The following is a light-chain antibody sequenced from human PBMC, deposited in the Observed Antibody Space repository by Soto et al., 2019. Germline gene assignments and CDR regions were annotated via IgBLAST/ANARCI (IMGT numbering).Light chain of an antibody. CDR2: VNSDGSH. V-gene: IGLV4-69*01. Sequence: QSVLTQSPSASASLGASVKLTCTLSSGHSSYAIAWHQQQPEKGPRYLMKVNSDGSHSKGDGIPDRFSGSSSGAERYLTISSLQSEDEADYYCQTWGTAHVVFGGGTKLTVL. CDR3: QTWGTAHVV. CDR1: SGHSSYA. J-gene: IGLJ2*01.